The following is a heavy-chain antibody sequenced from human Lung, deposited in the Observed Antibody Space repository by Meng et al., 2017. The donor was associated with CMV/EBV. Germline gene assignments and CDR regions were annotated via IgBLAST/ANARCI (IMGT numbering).Heavy chain of an antibody. V-gene: IGHV4-4*02. CDR1: GDSITNHNW. J-gene: IGHJ1*01. CDR2: NPQRGSS. Sequence: QVPWRDSGPSLVQPSQTLSLSCAVSGDSITNHNWWAWVRQPPGKGLEWIGENPQRGSSAYNPSLKSRVSMSIDKSKNQFSLKLTSVTAADTAVYHCLRRSGGSVWGQGTLVTVSS. CDR3: LRRSGGSV. D-gene: IGHD5-12*01.